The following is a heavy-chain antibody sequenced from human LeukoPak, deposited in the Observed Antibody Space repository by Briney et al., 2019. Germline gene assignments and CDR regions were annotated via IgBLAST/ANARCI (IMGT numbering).Heavy chain of an antibody. J-gene: IGHJ1*01. D-gene: IGHD2-21*02. V-gene: IGHV3-30*04. CDR1: GFTFSSYA. CDR2: ISYDGSNK. CDR3: ARDLGLRGDYAHFQH. Sequence: PGRSLRLSCAASGFTFSSYAMHWVRQAPGKGLEWVAVISYDGSNKYYADSVKGRFTISRDNSKNTLYLQMNSLRAEDTAVYYCARDLGLRGDYAHFQHWGQGTLVTVSS.